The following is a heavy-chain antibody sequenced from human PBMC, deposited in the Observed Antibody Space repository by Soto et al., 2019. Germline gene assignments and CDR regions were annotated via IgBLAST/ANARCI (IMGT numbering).Heavy chain of an antibody. D-gene: IGHD3-3*01. J-gene: IGHJ4*02. V-gene: IGHV4-34*01. CDR3: ARGRKDENTYYDFWSGYYLTYYFDY. Sequence: PSETLSLTCAVYGGSFSGYYWSWIRQPPGKGLEWIGEINHSGSTNYNPSLKSRVTISVDTSKNQFSLKLSSVTAADTAVYYCARGRKDENTYYDFWSGYYLTYYFDYWGQGTLVTVSS. CDR2: INHSGST. CDR1: GGSFSGYY.